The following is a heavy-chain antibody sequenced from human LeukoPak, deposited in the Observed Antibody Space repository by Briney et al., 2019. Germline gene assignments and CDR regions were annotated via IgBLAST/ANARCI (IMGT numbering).Heavy chain of an antibody. CDR3: ARVYCSGGSCYSGGPDYYYYYMDV. CDR1: GYTFTSYD. V-gene: IGHV1-8*01. Sequence: GASMKVSCKASGYTFTSYDINWVRQATGQGLEWMGWMNPNSGNTGYAQKFQGRVTMTRNTSISTAYMELSSLRSEDTAVYYCARVYCSGGSCYSGGPDYYYYYMDVWGKGTTVTVSS. D-gene: IGHD2-15*01. CDR2: MNPNSGNT. J-gene: IGHJ6*03.